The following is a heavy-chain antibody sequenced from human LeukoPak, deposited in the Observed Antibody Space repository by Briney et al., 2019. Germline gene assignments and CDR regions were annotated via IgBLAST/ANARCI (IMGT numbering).Heavy chain of an antibody. CDR2: ISGSGGST. D-gene: IGHD2-15*01. CDR1: GFTFSSYA. J-gene: IGHJ4*02. Sequence: GGSLRLSCAASGFTFSSYAMSWVRQAPGRGLEWVSAISGSGGSTYYADSVKGRFTISRDNSKNTLYLQMNSLRAVDTAVYYCAKDPHQIVVVVAADFDYWGQGTLVTVSS. V-gene: IGHV3-23*01. CDR3: AKDPHQIVVVVAADFDY.